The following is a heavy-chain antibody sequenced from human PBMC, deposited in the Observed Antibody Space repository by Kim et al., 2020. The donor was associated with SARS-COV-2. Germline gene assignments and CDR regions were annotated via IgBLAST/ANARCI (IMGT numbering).Heavy chain of an antibody. CDR3: ARQPRKNWFDP. CDR1: GVSVSSSGDY. Sequence: SETLSLTCSVSGVSVSSSGDYWGWIRQPPGKGLEWIGTTHSGGSTYYNSSLQSRVTISVDTSKSQFSLKHTSVTAADTAVYYCARQPRKNWFDPWGQGTL. J-gene: IGHJ5*02. CDR2: THSGGST. V-gene: IGHV4-39*01.